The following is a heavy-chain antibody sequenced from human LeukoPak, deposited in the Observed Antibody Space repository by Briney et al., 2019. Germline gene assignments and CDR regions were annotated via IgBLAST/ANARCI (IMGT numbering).Heavy chain of an antibody. CDR3: ARGGRAGVVWGYSDY. CDR1: GYTFTSYG. D-gene: IGHD6-13*01. J-gene: IGHJ4*02. Sequence: ASVKVSCKASGYTFTSYGISWVRQAPGQGLEWMGWISAYNGNTNYAQKLQGRVTMTTDTSTSTAYMELRSLRSDDTAVYYCARGGRAGVVWGYSDYWGQGTLVTVSS. V-gene: IGHV1-18*01. CDR2: ISAYNGNT.